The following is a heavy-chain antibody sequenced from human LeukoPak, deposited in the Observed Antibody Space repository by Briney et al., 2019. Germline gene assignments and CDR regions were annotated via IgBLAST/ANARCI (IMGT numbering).Heavy chain of an antibody. Sequence: SQTLSLTCTVSGGSISSGSYYWRWIRQPAGKGLEWIGRIYTSGSTNYNPSLKSRVTISVDTSKNQFSLKLSSVTAADTAVYYCARDGYCSSTSCSYYYYYMDVWGKGTMVTVSS. CDR2: IYTSGST. V-gene: IGHV4-61*02. CDR3: ARDGYCSSTSCSYYYYYMDV. D-gene: IGHD2-2*03. J-gene: IGHJ6*03. CDR1: GGSISSGSYY.